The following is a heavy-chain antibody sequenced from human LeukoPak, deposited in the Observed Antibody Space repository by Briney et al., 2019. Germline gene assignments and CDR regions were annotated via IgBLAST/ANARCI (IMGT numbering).Heavy chain of an antibody. V-gene: IGHV1-18*01. CDR3: ARPVVAGNFDY. D-gene: IGHD6-19*01. J-gene: IGHJ4*02. CDR1: GYTFTSYG. Sequence: ASVKVSCKASGYTFTSYGISWGRQAPGQGLGWMGWISGYSGNTKYAQKLQGRVTMTTDTSTTTAYMELRSLRSDDTAVYYCARPVVAGNFDYWGQGTLVTVSS. CDR2: ISGYSGNT.